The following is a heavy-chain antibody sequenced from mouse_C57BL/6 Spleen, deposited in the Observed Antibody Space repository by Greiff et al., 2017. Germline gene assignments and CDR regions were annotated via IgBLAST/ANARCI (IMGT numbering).Heavy chain of an antibody. V-gene: IGHV1-82*01. D-gene: IGHD3-2*01. J-gene: IGHJ4*01. CDR2: IYPGDGDT. CDR3: ERERQDAMDY. CDR1: GYAFSSSW. Sequence: QVQLQQSGPELVKPGASVKISCKASGYAFSSSWMNWVKQRPGKGLEWIGRIYPGDGDTNYNGKFKGKATLTADKSSSTAYMPLSSLTSEDSAVYCCERERQDAMDYWGQGTSVTVSS.